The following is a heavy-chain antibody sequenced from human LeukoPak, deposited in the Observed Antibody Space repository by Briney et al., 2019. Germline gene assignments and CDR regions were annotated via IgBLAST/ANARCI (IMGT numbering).Heavy chain of an antibody. Sequence: GSLRLSCEASGFTVSDYYMSWIRQAPGKGLEWVSYIDSSGTTVFYADSVKGRFTISRDNAKNSLYLQMNSLRDEDTAIYFCAREEGGPGGYWGQGTLVTVSS. CDR2: IDSSGTTV. V-gene: IGHV3-11*01. J-gene: IGHJ4*02. D-gene: IGHD2-15*01. CDR3: AREEGGPGGY. CDR1: GFTVSDYY.